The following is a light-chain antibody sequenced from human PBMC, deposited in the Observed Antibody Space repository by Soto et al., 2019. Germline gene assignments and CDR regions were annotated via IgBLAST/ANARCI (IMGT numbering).Light chain of an antibody. J-gene: IGKJ4*01. Sequence: EIVLTQSPGTLSLSPGERATLSCRASQSVSSSYLAWYQQKPGQAPRLLIYDASNRATGIPSRFSGRGSGTDFTLTISSLEPEDFAVYYCQQHSDWPLTFGGGTKVDIK. CDR2: DAS. CDR1: QSVSSSY. V-gene: IGKV3D-20*02. CDR3: QQHSDWPLT.